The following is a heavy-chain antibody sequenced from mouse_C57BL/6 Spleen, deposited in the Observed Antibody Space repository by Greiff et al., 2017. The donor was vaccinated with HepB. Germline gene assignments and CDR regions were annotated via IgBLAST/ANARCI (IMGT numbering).Heavy chain of an antibody. CDR1: GYTFTDYY. D-gene: IGHD2-1*01. CDR3: ARKDYGNYDYFDY. Sequence: VQLQQSGPVLVKPGASVKMSCKASGYTFTDYYMNWVKQSHGKSLEWIGVINPYNGGTSYNQKFKGKATLTVDKSSSTAYMELNSLTSEDSAVYYCARKDYGNYDYFDYWGQGTTLTVSS. V-gene: IGHV1-19*01. CDR2: INPYNGGT. J-gene: IGHJ2*01.